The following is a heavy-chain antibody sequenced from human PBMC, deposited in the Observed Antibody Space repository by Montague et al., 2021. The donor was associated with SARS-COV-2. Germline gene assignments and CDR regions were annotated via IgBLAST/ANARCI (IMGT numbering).Heavy chain of an antibody. CDR3: ASDRGELHAADY. D-gene: IGHD1-26*01. V-gene: IGHV3-21*04. Sequence: SLRLSCAASGFTFSSYSMNWVRQAPGKGLEWVSSISSSSSYIYYADSVKGRFTISRDNAKNSLYLQMNSLRAEDTAVYYCASDRGELHAADYWGQGTLVTGSS. J-gene: IGHJ4*02. CDR2: ISSSSSYI. CDR1: GFTFSSYS.